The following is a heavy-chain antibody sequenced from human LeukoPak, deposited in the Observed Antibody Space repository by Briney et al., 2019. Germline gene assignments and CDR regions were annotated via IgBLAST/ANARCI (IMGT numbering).Heavy chain of an antibody. CDR2: IYTSGST. D-gene: IGHD3-10*01. CDR1: GGSISSSSYY. V-gene: IGHV4-61*02. J-gene: IGHJ5*02. CDR3: ARGMTKFDP. Sequence: SETLSLTCTVSGGSISSSSYYWSWIRQPAGKGLEWIGRIYTSGSTNYNPSLKSRVTISVDTSKNQFSLKLSSVTAADTAVYYCARGMTKFDPWGQGTLVTVSS.